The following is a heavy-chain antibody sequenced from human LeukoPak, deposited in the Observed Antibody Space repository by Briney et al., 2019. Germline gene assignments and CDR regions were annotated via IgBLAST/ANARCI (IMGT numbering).Heavy chain of an antibody. CDR1: GYPVSDYY. D-gene: IGHD3-10*01. CDR3: ARELIGRYTFTY. J-gene: IGHJ4*02. CDR2: ISSFSNFR. V-gene: IGHV3-11*06. Sequence: GGSLRLSCAASGYPVSDYYVSWIRQAPGKGLEWVSHISSFSNFRSYADSVKGRFTISRDNAKNSLYLQVNSLRAEDTAVYYCARELIGRYTFTYCGKGTLVNVSS.